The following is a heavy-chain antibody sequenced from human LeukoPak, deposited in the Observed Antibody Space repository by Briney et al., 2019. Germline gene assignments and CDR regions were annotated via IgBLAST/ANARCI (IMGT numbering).Heavy chain of an antibody. J-gene: IGHJ5*02. CDR2: ITSDGSSN. D-gene: IGHD3-10*01. CDR3: VRGVYASGSSP. Sequence: GGSLRLSCEASGFTLSNYWMYWVRQAPGKGPVWVSRITSDGSSNYADSVKGRFTISRDSAKNTLYLQMNSLRAEDTAVYYCVRGVYASGSSPWGQGTLVTVSS. CDR1: GFTLSNYW. V-gene: IGHV3-74*01.